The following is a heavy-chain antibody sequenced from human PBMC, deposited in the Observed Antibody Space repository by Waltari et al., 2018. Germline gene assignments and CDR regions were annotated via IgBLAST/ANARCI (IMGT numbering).Heavy chain of an antibody. Sequence: QVQLVQSGAEVKKPGSSVKVSCKASGGTFSSYAISWVRQAPGQGLEWMGGVIPSFGTANYAQKFQGRVTITADKSTSTAYMELSRLRSEDTAVYYCASRGIAAAGHFQHWGQGTLVTVSS. D-gene: IGHD6-13*01. V-gene: IGHV1-69*14. CDR3: ASRGIAAAGHFQH. CDR1: GGTFSSYA. CDR2: VIPSFGTA. J-gene: IGHJ1*01.